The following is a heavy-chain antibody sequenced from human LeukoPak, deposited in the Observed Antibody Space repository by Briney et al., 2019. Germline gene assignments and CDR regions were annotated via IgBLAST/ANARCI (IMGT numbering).Heavy chain of an antibody. J-gene: IGHJ4*02. CDR3: ARDMIRGQPDYLDY. V-gene: IGHV3-30*15. CDR2: ISYDGKVK. Sequence: GGSLRLSCAASGFMFTGFAMHWVRQAPGKGLQWVAVISYDGKVKFYGDSVKGRFTISRDDSKNMLYLQMSSLRPEDTAVYYCARDMIRGQPDYLDYWGQGTLVTASS. D-gene: IGHD3-10*01. CDR1: GFMFTGFA.